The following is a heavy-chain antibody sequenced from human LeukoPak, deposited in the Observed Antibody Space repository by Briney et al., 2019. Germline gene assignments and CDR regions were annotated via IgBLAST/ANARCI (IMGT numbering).Heavy chain of an antibody. Sequence: SETLSLTCTVSGDSISSTTYYWGFIRQPPGKGLEWIGSIYYRGNTYYNPSLKSRVTISVDTSNNQFSLKLSSVAAADTAVYYCARLYSGTRPPDYWGQGTLVTVSS. D-gene: IGHD6-6*01. V-gene: IGHV4-39*01. CDR3: ARLYSGTRPPDY. J-gene: IGHJ4*02. CDR2: IYYRGNT. CDR1: GDSISSTTYY.